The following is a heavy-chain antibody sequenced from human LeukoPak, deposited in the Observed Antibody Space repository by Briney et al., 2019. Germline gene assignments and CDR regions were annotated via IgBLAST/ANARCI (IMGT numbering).Heavy chain of an antibody. D-gene: IGHD4-17*01. CDR3: AKEGYYGDHFDY. CDR2: ISYDGSNK. CDR1: GFTFSSYG. V-gene: IGHV3-30*18. J-gene: IGHJ4*02. Sequence: PGGSLRLSCAASGFTFSSYGMHWVRQAPGKGLEWVAVISYDGSNKYYADSVKGRFTISRDNSKNTLYLQMNSLRAEDTAVYYCAKEGYYGDHFDYWGQGTLVTVSS.